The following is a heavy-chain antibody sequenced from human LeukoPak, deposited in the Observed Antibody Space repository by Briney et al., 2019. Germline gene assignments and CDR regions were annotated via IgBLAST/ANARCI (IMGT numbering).Heavy chain of an antibody. CDR1: GFTFSSYW. CDR3: ARDGMATIPFDY. Sequence: GALRLSCAASGFTFSSYWMHWVRQAPGKGLVWVSLIYSDGSSTTYADSVKGRFTISRDNAKNTLYLQMSSLRAEDTAVYYCARDGMATIPFDYWGQGTLVTVSS. V-gene: IGHV3-74*01. J-gene: IGHJ4*02. D-gene: IGHD5-24*01. CDR2: IYSDGSST.